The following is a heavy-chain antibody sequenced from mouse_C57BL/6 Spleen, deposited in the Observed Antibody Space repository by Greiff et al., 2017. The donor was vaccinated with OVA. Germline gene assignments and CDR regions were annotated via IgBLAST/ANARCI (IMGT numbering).Heavy chain of an antibody. D-gene: IGHD2-1*01. CDR2: IHPNSGST. J-gene: IGHJ2*01. V-gene: IGHV1-64*01. CDR1: GYTFTSYW. Sequence: VQLQQPGAELVKPGASVKLSCKASGYTFTSYWMHWVKQRPGQGLEWIGLIHPNSGSTNYNEKFKSKATLTVEKTYSKAYMQLSSLTSEDSAVYYCAKEGGGYGNYFFDYWGQGTTLTVSS. CDR3: AKEGGGYGNYFFDY.